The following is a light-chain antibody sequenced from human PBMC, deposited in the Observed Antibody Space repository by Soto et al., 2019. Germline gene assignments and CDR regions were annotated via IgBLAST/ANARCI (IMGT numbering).Light chain of an antibody. CDR1: QGIGVY. CDR3: QKYNSAPLT. CDR2: AAS. Sequence: DIQMTQTPSSQSASLGDRVTITCRASQGIGVYLAWFQQKPGNVPKLLIYAASTLQSGVPSRFSGSGSGTDFTLTISSLQPADVATYYCQKYNSAPLTFGGGTKVEIK. V-gene: IGKV1-27*01. J-gene: IGKJ4*01.